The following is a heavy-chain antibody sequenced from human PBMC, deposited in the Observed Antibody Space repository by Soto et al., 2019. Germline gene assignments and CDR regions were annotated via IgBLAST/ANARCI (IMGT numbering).Heavy chain of an antibody. CDR2: IYYSGST. D-gene: IGHD1-26*01. J-gene: IGHJ4*02. V-gene: IGHV4-59*01. Sequence: SETLSLTWTASAGSISSYYWSWIRQPPGKGLEWIGYIYYSGSTNYNPSLKSRVTISVDTSKNQFSLKLSSVTAADTAVYYCARRYGGNFDYWGQGTLVT. CDR1: AGSISSYY. CDR3: ARRYGGNFDY.